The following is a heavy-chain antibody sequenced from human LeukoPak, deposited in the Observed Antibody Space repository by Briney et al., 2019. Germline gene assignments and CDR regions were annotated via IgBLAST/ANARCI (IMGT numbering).Heavy chain of an antibody. V-gene: IGHV1-46*01. CDR2: INPSGTTT. CDR3: ARNHYYGSGSPSYYYYYMNV. Sequence: GASVKVSCKASGYTFTTHYMHWVRQAPGQGLEWMGLINPSGTTTNYAQKFRGRVTMTRDLSTSTAYMELSSLRSEDTAVYYCARNHYYGSGSPSYYYYYMNVWGKGTTVTISS. D-gene: IGHD3-10*01. J-gene: IGHJ6*03. CDR1: GYTFTTHY.